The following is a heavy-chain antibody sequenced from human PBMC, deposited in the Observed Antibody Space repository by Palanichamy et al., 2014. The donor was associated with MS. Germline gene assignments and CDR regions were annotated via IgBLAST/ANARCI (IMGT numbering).Heavy chain of an antibody. CDR1: GGSISSGDYY. V-gene: IGHV4-30-4*08. J-gene: IGHJ6*02. Sequence: QVQLQESGPGLVKPSQTLSLTCTVSGGSISSGDYYWNWIRQPPGKGLEWIGYIYYSGSTYYNPSLKSRVAISVDTSKNQFSLKLTSVTASDTAVYYYARDLKPGVRGHGLDVWGQGTTVTVSS. CDR3: ARDLKPGVRGHGLDV. CDR2: IYYSGST. D-gene: IGHD3-10*01.